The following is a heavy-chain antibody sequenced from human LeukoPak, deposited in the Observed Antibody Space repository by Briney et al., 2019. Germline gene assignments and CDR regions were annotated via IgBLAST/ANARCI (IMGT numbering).Heavy chain of an antibody. Sequence: SETLSLTCTVSGGSISSYYWSWIRQPPGKGLEWTGYIYTSGSTNYNPSLKSRVTISVDTSKNQFSLKLSSVTAADTAVYYCARHNEWDWLDPWGQGTLVTVSS. CDR1: GGSISSYY. D-gene: IGHD1-26*01. CDR3: ARHNEWDWLDP. CDR2: IYTSGST. V-gene: IGHV4-4*09. J-gene: IGHJ5*02.